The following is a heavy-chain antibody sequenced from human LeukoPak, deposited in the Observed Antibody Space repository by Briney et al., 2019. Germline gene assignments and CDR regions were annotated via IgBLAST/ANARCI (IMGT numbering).Heavy chain of an antibody. J-gene: IGHJ5*02. V-gene: IGHV4-59*01. Sequence: SETLSLTCTVSGGSISSYYWSWIRQPPGKGLEWIGYIYYSGSTNYKPSLKSRVTISVDTSKNQFSLKLSSVTAADTAVYYCAREAFDSSSSPSKFDPWGQGTLVTVSS. CDR3: AREAFDSSSSPSKFDP. D-gene: IGHD6-6*01. CDR1: GGSISSYY. CDR2: IYYSGST.